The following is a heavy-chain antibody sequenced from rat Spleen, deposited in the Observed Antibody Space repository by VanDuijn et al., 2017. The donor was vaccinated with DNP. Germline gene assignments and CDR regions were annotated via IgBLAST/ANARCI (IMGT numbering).Heavy chain of an antibody. CDR1: GFSLTSYG. J-gene: IGHJ3*01. CDR2: ISSGGST. CDR3: TTGGTYIYPFTY. Sequence: QVQLKESGPGLVQPSQTLSLTCTVSGFSLTSYGVSWVRQPPGKGLEWIAAISSGGSTYYNSALKSRLSISRDTSKSQVFLKMNSLQTEDTAIYFCTTGGTYIYPFTYWGQGTLVTVSS. V-gene: IGHV2S12*01. D-gene: IGHD1-2*01.